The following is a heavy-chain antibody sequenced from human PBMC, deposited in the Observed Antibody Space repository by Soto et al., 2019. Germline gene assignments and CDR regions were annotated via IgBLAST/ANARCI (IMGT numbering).Heavy chain of an antibody. D-gene: IGHD6-6*01. CDR1: GFSFTGYY. V-gene: IGHV1-2*02. CDR2: IDAHSGGT. J-gene: IGHJ5*02. Sequence: ASVKVSCKASGFSFTGYYIHWLRQAPGQGLEWMGWIDAHSGGTEYAQKFQGRVTLTRDTSIATAYLTLTSLTSDDTALYYCAKDLTRQLAYWLDPWGQGTQVTVSS. CDR3: AKDLTRQLAYWLDP.